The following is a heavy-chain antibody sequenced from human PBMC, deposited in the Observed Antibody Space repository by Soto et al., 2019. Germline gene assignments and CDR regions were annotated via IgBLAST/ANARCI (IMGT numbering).Heavy chain of an antibody. V-gene: IGHV1-69*06. J-gene: IGHJ6*02. CDR2: IIPILDTT. CDR1: GGTFSSYG. CDR3: ARSRGYSSSYIGEGYHYAMDV. D-gene: IGHD5-18*01. Sequence: QVQLVQSGAEVKKPGSSMKVSCTISGGTFSSYGIKWERQATGQGLEWMGGIIPILDTTNYAQKFQGRVTITADKYTSTAYMELSSLRSEDTAVYYCARSRGYSSSYIGEGYHYAMDVWGQGTTVTVSS.